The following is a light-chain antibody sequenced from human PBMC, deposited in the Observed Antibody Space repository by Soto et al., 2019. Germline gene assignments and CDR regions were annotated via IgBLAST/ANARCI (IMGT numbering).Light chain of an antibody. J-gene: IGKJ4*01. V-gene: IGKV2-28*01. CDR2: LGS. CDR3: QQYVSSPLT. Sequence: DVVMTQSPLSLPVIPGEPASISCRSSQSLLNSNGYNYLDWYLQKPGQSPQLLIYLGSNRASGVPDRFSGSGSGTEFTLTISSLQSEDFAVYYCQQYVSSPLTFGGGTKVDIK. CDR1: QSLLNSNGYNY.